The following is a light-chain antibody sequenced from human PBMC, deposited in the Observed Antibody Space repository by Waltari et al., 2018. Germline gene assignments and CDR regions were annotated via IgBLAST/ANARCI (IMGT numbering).Light chain of an antibody. Sequence: DIQMTQSPSSLSASVGDRVTITFRASQSISSYLNWYQQKPGKAPKLLIYASSSLQSGVPSRFSGSGSVTDFTLTISSLQPEDFATYYCQQSYSTPRTFGQGTKVEIK. CDR2: ASS. CDR3: QQSYSTPRT. CDR1: QSISSY. V-gene: IGKV1-39*01. J-gene: IGKJ1*01.